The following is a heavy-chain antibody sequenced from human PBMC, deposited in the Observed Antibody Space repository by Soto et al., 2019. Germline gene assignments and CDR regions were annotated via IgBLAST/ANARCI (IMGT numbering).Heavy chain of an antibody. V-gene: IGHV4-31*03. D-gene: IGHD2-21*02. Sequence: QVQLQESGPGLVKPSQTLSLTCTVSGGSISNDGYYWSWIRQHPGKGLEWIGFIYYSGSTYYNPSLKSRVTISVDTSKNQFSLNLSSVTAADTAVYYCARDASGDLSCGGDCYPSWLDPWGQGALVTVSS. CDR1: GGSISNDGYY. J-gene: IGHJ5*02. CDR3: ARDASGDLSCGGDCYPSWLDP. CDR2: IYYSGST.